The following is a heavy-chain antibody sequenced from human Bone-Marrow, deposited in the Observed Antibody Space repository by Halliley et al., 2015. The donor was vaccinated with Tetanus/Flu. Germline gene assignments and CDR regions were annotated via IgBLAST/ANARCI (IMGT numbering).Heavy chain of an antibody. CDR2: INADNGDT. D-gene: IGHD2-15*01. Sequence: WMGWINADNGDTYYSQKFQGRVTITRDTSATTAYMQLSGLTSQDTAVYYCARDRGGTGDMDVWGQGTTVTVSS. CDR3: ARDRGGTGDMDV. J-gene: IGHJ6*02. V-gene: IGHV1-3*01.